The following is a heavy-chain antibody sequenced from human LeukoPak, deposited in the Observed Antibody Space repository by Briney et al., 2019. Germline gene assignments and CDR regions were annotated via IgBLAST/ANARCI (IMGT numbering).Heavy chain of an antibody. CDR1: GASITHY. Sequence: SETLSLTCTVSGASITHYWGWIRQPPGKGLEWIGSFYYSGNTYYNSSLESRVTISVDTSKNQFSLKLTSVTAADTAIYYCARQWDIVATWGRWFDPWGQGILVTASS. CDR2: FYYSGNT. CDR3: ARQWDIVATWGRWFDP. D-gene: IGHD5-12*01. J-gene: IGHJ5*02. V-gene: IGHV4-39*01.